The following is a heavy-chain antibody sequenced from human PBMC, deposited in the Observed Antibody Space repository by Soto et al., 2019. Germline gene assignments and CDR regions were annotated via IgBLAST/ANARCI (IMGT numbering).Heavy chain of an antibody. V-gene: IGHV3-23*01. J-gene: IGHJ1*01. D-gene: IGHD2-8*01. CDR2: ISGSGGST. CDR3: AKVFTVYRDFQH. CDR1: GFTFSSYA. Sequence: PGGSLRLSCAASGFTFSSYAMSWVRQAPGKELEWVSAISGSGGSTYYADSVKGRFTISRDNSKNTLYLQMNSLRAEDTAVYYCAKVFTVYRDFQHWGQGTLVTVSS.